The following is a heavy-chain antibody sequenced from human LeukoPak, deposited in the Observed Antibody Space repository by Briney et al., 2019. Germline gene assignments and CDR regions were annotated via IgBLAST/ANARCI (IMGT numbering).Heavy chain of an antibody. D-gene: IGHD3-16*02. J-gene: IGHJ4*02. CDR3: ARAGDYVWGSYRGYFDY. Sequence: GGSLRLSCAASGFTFEDYGMSWVRQAPGKGLEWVSGINWNGGSTGYADSVKGRFTISRDNAKNSLYLQMNSLRAEDTALYYCARAGDYVWGSYRGYFDYWGQGTLVTVSS. V-gene: IGHV3-20*04. CDR1: GFTFEDYG. CDR2: INWNGGST.